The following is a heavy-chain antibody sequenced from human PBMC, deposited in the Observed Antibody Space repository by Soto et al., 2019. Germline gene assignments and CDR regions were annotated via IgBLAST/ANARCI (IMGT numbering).Heavy chain of an antibody. V-gene: IGHV1-18*04. CDR1: GYAFTSYG. D-gene: IGHD4-17*01. Sequence: ALVKGDCKGSGYAFTSYGISWVRKAPGQGLEWMGWISAYNGNTNYAQKLQGRVTMTTDTSTSTACMELRSLRSDDTAVYYCARDDYGDYNLDYYYYGMDVWGQGTTVTVPS. CDR3: ARDDYGDYNLDYYYYGMDV. J-gene: IGHJ6*02. CDR2: ISAYNGNT.